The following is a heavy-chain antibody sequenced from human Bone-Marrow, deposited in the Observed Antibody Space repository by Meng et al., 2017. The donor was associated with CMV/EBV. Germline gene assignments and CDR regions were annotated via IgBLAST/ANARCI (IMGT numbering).Heavy chain of an antibody. CDR2: IYYSGST. CDR3: AKLAGGGFDY. D-gene: IGHD1-1*01. J-gene: IGHJ4*02. Sequence: SETLSLTCTVSGGSISSYYWSWIRQPPGKGLEWIGYIYYSGSTNYNPTLKSRVTISVDTSKNQFSLKLGSVTAADAAVYYCAKLAGGGFDYWGQGTLVTVSS. CDR1: GGSISSYY. V-gene: IGHV4-59*01.